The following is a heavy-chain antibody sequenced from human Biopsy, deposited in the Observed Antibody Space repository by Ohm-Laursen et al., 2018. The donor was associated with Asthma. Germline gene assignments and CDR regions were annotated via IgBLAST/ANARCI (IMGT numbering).Heavy chain of an antibody. CDR1: GFVFSQCG. J-gene: IGHJ3*02. CDR2: VTSDGHNK. CDR3: ARQSGQDYGDSSGFDI. Sequence: SLRLSCTASGFVFSQCGMHWVRQGPGKGLEWVALVTSDGHNKYYEDSVKGRFTISRDNSRNRLYLQINRLTVEDSAVYFCARQSGQDYGDSSGFDIWGQGTKVAVSS. D-gene: IGHD3-22*01. V-gene: IGHV3-30*03.